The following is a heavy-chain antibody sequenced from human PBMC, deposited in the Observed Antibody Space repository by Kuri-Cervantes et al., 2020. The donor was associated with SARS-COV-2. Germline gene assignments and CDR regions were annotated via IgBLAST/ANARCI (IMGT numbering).Heavy chain of an antibody. CDR2: IKQDGSEK. D-gene: IGHD4-11*01. V-gene: IGHV3-7*03. CDR1: GFTFSSYW. Sequence: GESLKISCAASGFTFSSYWMSWVRQAPGKGLEWVANIKQDGSEKYYVDSVKGRFTISRDNAKDSLYLQMNSLRAEDTAVYYCVRREGMTTYNRWGQGTLVTVSS. J-gene: IGHJ5*02. CDR3: VRREGMTTYNR.